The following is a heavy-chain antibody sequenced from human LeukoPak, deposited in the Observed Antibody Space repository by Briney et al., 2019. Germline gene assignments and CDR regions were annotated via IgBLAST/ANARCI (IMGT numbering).Heavy chain of an antibody. CDR2: IRYDGTSK. D-gene: IGHD5-18*01. J-gene: IGHJ3*02. CDR3: AKEDKGYSFGFDAFDT. Sequence: GSLRLSCATSGFPFRAYGIHWVRPAGGKGLEWVAFIRYDGTSKYYIDSVKGRFSISRDTSMNTVALQMNSLRDEDTAVYYCAKEDKGYSFGFDAFDTWGQGTMVTVSA. V-gene: IGHV3-30*02. CDR1: GFPFRAYG.